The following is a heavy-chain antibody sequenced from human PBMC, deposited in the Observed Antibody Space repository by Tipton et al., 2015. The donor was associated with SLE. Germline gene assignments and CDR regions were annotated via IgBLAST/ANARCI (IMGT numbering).Heavy chain of an antibody. D-gene: IGHD1-1*01. CDR2: IKHTGAT. CDR3: ATDSERWGH. J-gene: IGHJ1*01. V-gene: IGHV3-15*01. CDR1: GFSFPNAW. Sequence: SLRLSCIVPGFSFPNAWMRWVRQSSGKGLECVGRIKHTGATDYGAPAKGRFTISRDNLKKTVYLQMNSLQTEDTAVYYCATDSERWGHWGQGTLVTVSS.